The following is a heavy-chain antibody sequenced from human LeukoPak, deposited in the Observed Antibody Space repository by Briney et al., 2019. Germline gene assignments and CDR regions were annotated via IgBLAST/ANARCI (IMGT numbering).Heavy chain of an antibody. Sequence: ASVKVSCKASGYAFTSYGISGVRQAPGQGLEWMGWISAYNGNTNYAQKLQGRVTMTTDTSTSTAYMELRSLRSDDTAVYYCARSEYYYDSSGYSYYYYGMDVWGQGTTVTVSS. J-gene: IGHJ6*02. V-gene: IGHV1-18*01. CDR2: ISAYNGNT. D-gene: IGHD3-22*01. CDR3: ARSEYYYDSSGYSYYYYGMDV. CDR1: GYAFTSYG.